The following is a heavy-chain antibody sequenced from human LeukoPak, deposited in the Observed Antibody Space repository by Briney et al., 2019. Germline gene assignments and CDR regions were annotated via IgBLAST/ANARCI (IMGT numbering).Heavy chain of an antibody. CDR1: GFTFSSYA. D-gene: IGHD3-22*01. CDR2: ISGSGGST. V-gene: IGHV3-23*01. CDR3: ANSRSYYDSSGYSLDWFDP. Sequence: PGGSLRLSCAASGFTFSSYAMSWVRQAPGKGLEWVSAISGSGGSTYYSDSVKGRFTISRDNSKNTLYLQMNSLRAEDTAVYYCANSRSYYDSSGYSLDWFDPWGQGTLVTVSS. J-gene: IGHJ5*02.